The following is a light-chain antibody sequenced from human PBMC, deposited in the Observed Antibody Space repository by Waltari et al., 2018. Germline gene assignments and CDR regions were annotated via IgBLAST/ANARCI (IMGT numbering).Light chain of an antibody. J-gene: IGLJ3*02. V-gene: IGLV1-47*01. CDR1: PSNIGRNY. Sequence: QSVLTQPPSASGTPGQRVTLSCSGSPSNIGRNYVYWYQQFPGTAPKLLVYRNNERPSGVPDRISGSKSGTSASLAISGLRSEDEADYYCATWDGSLTAWVFGGGTKVTVL. CDR3: ATWDGSLTAWV. CDR2: RNN.